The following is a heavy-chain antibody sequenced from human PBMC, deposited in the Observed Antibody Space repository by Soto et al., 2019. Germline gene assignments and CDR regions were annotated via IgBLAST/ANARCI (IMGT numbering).Heavy chain of an antibody. J-gene: IGHJ3*01. V-gene: IGHV3-66*01. CDR2: IYVGGST. CDR1: GFTVSDNY. CDR3: ARDRGYNSVWSSDYSFDD. D-gene: IGHD6-19*01. Sequence: EVQVVESGGALVQPGGSLRLSCAVSGFTVSDNYMNWVRKAPGKGLEWVSVIYVGGSTAYADSVKGRFTISRDNSKNTVYLQIDSRKAEDTAVYYCARDRGYNSVWSSDYSFDDWGQGTVVSVSS.